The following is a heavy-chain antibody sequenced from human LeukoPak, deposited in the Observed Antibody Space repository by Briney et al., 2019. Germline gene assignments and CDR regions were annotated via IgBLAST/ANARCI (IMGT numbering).Heavy chain of an antibody. CDR3: ARDSRVVTPENGPGAFDI. CDR2: IIPIFGTA. J-gene: IGHJ3*02. CDR1: GGTFSSYA. Sequence: SVKVSCKASGGTFSSYAISWVRQAPGQGLEWMGGIIPIFGTANYAQKFQGRVTITADESTSTAYMELSSLRSEDTAVYYCARDSRVVTPENGPGAFDIWGQGTMVTVSA. V-gene: IGHV1-69*13. D-gene: IGHD4-23*01.